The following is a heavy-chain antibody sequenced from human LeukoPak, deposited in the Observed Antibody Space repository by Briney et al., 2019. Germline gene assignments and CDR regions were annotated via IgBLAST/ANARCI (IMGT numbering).Heavy chain of an antibody. CDR2: IYYSGST. CDR1: GGSISSSSYY. Sequence: PSETLSLTCTVSGGSISSSSYYWGWIRQPPGKGLEWIGSIYYSGSTYYNPSLKSRVTISVDTSKNQFSLKLSSVTAADTAVYYCARDGRDSSGWYIIFWGQGTLVTVSS. D-gene: IGHD6-19*01. CDR3: ARDGRDSSGWYIIF. V-gene: IGHV4-39*07. J-gene: IGHJ4*02.